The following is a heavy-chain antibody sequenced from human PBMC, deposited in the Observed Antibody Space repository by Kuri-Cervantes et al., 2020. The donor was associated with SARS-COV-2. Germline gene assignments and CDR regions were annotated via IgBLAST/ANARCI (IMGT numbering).Heavy chain of an antibody. CDR2: ISYDGSNK. J-gene: IGHJ4*02. D-gene: IGHD3-16*02. V-gene: IGHV3-30*18. CDR1: GFTFSSYG. Sequence: GESLKISCAASGFTFSSYGLHWVRQAPGKGLEWVAVISYDGSNKYYADPVKGRFTISRDNSKNTLYLQMNSLGAEDTAVYYCAKDTQLYPQWVDYWGQGTLVTVSS. CDR3: AKDTQLYPQWVDY.